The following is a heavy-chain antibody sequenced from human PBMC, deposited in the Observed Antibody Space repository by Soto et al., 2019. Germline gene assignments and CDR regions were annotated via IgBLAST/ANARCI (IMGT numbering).Heavy chain of an antibody. J-gene: IGHJ4*02. CDR2: ISGGGDST. D-gene: IGHD2-15*01. V-gene: IGHV3-23*01. CDR1: GLTFSNYA. CDR3: AKCRGGNCYNPFDY. Sequence: GGSLRLSCAASGLTFSNYAMTWVRQAPDKGLEWVSDISGGGDSTYYADSVKGRFSISRDNSKNTLYLQMNSLRAEDTAVYYCAKCRGGNCYNPFDYWGQGTLVTVSS.